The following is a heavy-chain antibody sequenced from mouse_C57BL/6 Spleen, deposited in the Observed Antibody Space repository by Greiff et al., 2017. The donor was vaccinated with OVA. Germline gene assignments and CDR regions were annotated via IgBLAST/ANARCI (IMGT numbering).Heavy chain of an antibody. CDR1: GYTFTSYG. J-gene: IGHJ3*01. CDR2: IYPRSGNT. D-gene: IGHD3-2*02. CDR3: ARYGAAQAPFAY. Sequence: QVQLQQSGAELARPGASVKLSCKASGYTFTSYGISWVKQRTGLGLEWIGEIYPRSGNTYYNEKFKGKATLTADKSSSTAYMELRSLTSEDSAVYFCARYGAAQAPFAYWGQGTLVTVSA. V-gene: IGHV1-81*01.